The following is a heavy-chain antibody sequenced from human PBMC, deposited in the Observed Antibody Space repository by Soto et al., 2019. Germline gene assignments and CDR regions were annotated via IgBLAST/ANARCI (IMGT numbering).Heavy chain of an antibody. CDR2: ISGYNGQT. CDR3: ARDGRKQLWVEGLNAMDV. J-gene: IGHJ6*02. D-gene: IGHD5-18*01. V-gene: IGHV1-18*01. Sequence: QIQLVQSGPEVTKPGASVKVSCRGTGYTFSAYGVSWVRQAPGQGLEWMGWISGYNGQTNYAQKFRGRVTFTTDTSTSTAYMEVRSLRSDDTAVYYCARDGRKQLWVEGLNAMDVWGQGTTVTVSS. CDR1: GYTFSAYG.